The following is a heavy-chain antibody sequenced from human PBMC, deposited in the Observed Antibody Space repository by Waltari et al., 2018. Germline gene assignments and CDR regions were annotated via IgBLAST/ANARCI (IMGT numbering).Heavy chain of an antibody. CDR2: ISHSGDT. Sequence: QVQLQESGPGLVQPSQTLSLTCSVSGFSLSSGSYSWSWIRQHPGKALAWIGYISHSGDTDYSPSLRSRLTLSVDTSKNQFSLKLNSVTAADTGVYFCAGRGAKMFSIWGRGTLVTVSS. V-gene: IGHV4-31*02. J-gene: IGHJ4*02. CDR1: GFSLSSGSYS. CDR3: AGRGAKMFSI. D-gene: IGHD3-3*02.